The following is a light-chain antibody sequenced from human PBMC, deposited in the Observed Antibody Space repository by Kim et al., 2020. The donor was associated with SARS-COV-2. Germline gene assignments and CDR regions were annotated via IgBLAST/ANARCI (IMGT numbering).Light chain of an antibody. CDR3: SAWDSSLRVWV. V-gene: IGLV10-54*01. CDR2: RNN. J-gene: IGLJ3*02. CDR1: NNNVAAQG. Sequence: LRQTATLTCTGNNNNVAAQGAAWLQQHQGHPPKLLSYRNNSRPSGISDRLSASRSGNTASLTITGLQPEDEADYCSAWDSSLRVWVFGGGTQLTVL.